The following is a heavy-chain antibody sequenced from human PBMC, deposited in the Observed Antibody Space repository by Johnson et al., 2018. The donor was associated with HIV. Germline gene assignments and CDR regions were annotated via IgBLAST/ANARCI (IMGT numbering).Heavy chain of an antibody. CDR1: GFTFSSNY. Sequence: VQLVESGGGVVQPGRSLRLSCAASGFTFSSNYMTWVRRAPGKGLEWVSVIYTGGSTYYADSVRGRFTISRDSSKNTVYLQMNSLRAEDTAFYYCATEGEWELLPGTFDIWGQGTMVTVSS. J-gene: IGHJ3*02. V-gene: IGHV3-66*01. CDR2: IYTGGST. CDR3: ATEGEWELLPGTFDI. D-gene: IGHD1-26*01.